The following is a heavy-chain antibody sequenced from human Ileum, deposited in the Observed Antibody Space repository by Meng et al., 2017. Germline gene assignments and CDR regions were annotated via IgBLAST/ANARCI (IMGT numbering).Heavy chain of an antibody. V-gene: IGHV3-23*01. CDR2: IFDSGDST. Sequence: GESLKISCAASGFTFGSYALSWVLQAPGKGLEWVSNIFDSGDSTLYGVPVKGRFTSYRDNSKKTLYLQMNSLRAEDTAIYYCAKVLWVVRGPIDPFDFWGQGTMVTVSS. CDR3: AKVLWVVRGPIDPFDF. J-gene: IGHJ4*02. CDR1: GFTFGSYA. D-gene: IGHD3-10*01.